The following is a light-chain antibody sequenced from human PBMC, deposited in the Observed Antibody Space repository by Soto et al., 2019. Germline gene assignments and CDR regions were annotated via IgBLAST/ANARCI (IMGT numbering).Light chain of an antibody. CDR2: EDN. J-gene: IGLJ3*02. CDR3: QSYDSSNPWV. CDR1: SGSIASNY. Sequence: NFMLTQPHSVSESPGKTVTISCTRSSGSIASNYVQWYQQRPGSAPTTVTYEDNQRPSGVPDRFSGSTDSSSNSASLTISGLKTEDEADYYCQSYDSSNPWVFGGGTKLTVL. V-gene: IGLV6-57*03.